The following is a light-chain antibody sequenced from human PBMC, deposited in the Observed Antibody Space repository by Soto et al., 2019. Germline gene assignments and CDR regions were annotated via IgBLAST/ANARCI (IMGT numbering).Light chain of an antibody. V-gene: IGLV1-40*01. CDR3: QSFDSSLSGSGV. J-gene: IGLJ1*01. Sequence: QSVLTQPPSVSGAPGQRVTISCTGSSSNIGAGYDVHWYQQLPGTAPKLLIYGNSNRPSGVPDRFSGSKSGTSASLAITGLQAEDGADYHCQSFDSSLSGSGVFGTGTKVTVL. CDR1: SSNIGAGYD. CDR2: GNS.